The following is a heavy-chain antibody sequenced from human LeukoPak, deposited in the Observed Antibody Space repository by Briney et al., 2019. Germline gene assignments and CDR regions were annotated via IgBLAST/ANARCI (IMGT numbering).Heavy chain of an antibody. Sequence: ASVKVSCKASGYTFTGYYMHWVRQAPGQGHEWMGWINPNSGGTNYAQKFRGRVTMTRDTSISTAYMELSRLRSDDTAVYYCATVYGGNSLGAFDIWGQGTMVTVSS. J-gene: IGHJ3*02. CDR3: ATVYGGNSLGAFDI. CDR1: GYTFTGYY. CDR2: INPNSGGT. V-gene: IGHV1-2*02. D-gene: IGHD4-23*01.